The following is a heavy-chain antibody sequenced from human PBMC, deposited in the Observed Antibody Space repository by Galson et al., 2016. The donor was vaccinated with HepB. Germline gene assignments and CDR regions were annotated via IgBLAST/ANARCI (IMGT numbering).Heavy chain of an antibody. CDR2: IYYTGST. V-gene: IGHV4-31*03. CDR1: GGSISSGGYY. D-gene: IGHD3-10*01. CDR3: ARDGRLGEKGLYDF. Sequence: TLSLTCTVSGGSISSGGYYWRWIRQHPGKGLEWIGYIYYTGSTDCNPSLKSRVTISVDTSKNQFSLKLSSVTAADTAVYYCARDGRLGEKGLYDFWGQGTLVTVSS. J-gene: IGHJ4*02.